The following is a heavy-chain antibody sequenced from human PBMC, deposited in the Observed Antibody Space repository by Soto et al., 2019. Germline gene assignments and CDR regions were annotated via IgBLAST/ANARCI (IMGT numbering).Heavy chain of an antibody. V-gene: IGHV4-59*08. Sequence: PSETLSLTYTVFGGTISGYYWTWIRQPPGKGVEWIGYIYYSGITNYNPSLKSRVTISVDTSKNQFSLKLSSVTAADTAVYYCARLSSNSEFLWGQGTLVTVSS. J-gene: IGHJ4*02. D-gene: IGHD6-13*01. CDR1: GGTISGYY. CDR2: IYYSGIT. CDR3: ARLSSNSEFL.